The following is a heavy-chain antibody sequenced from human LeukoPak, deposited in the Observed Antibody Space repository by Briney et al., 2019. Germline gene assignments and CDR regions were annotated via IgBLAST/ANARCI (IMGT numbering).Heavy chain of an antibody. J-gene: IGHJ1*01. CDR3: ARGGGVLTGYQSD. D-gene: IGHD3-9*01. CDR1: GFTFSSYG. Sequence: GGSLRLSCAASGFTFSSYGMHWVRQAPGKGLEWVAVISYDGSHTYYADSVKGRFTISRDNSKNTQYLQLNSLRPDDTAVYYCARGGGVLTGYQSDWGQGTLVTVSS. V-gene: IGHV3-30*03. CDR2: ISYDGSHT.